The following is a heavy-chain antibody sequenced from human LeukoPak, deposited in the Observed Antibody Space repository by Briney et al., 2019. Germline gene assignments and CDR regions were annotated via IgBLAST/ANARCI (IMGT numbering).Heavy chain of an antibody. Sequence: GGSLRLSCAASGFTFSIYSMNWVRQAPGKGLEWVSYISSSSSTIYYADSVKGRFTISRDNAKNSLYLQMNSLRAEDTAVYYCARVIPIVVVPAASGLDPWGQGTLVTVSS. J-gene: IGHJ5*02. CDR2: ISSSSSTI. D-gene: IGHD2-2*01. CDR3: ARVIPIVVVPAASGLDP. V-gene: IGHV3-48*01. CDR1: GFTFSIYS.